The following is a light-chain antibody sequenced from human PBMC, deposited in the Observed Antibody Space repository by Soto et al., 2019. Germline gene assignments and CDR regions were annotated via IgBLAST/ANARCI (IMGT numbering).Light chain of an antibody. V-gene: IGLV1-44*01. Sequence: QSVLTQPPSASGTPGQRVTISCSGAGSNLGSNAVNWYQQLPGAAPQLLIYTNNQRPSGVPDRFSGSKSGTSASLAITGLQSEDEADYHCAAWDDSLNALVFGGGTKVTVL. CDR2: TNN. CDR1: GSNLGSNA. J-gene: IGLJ3*02. CDR3: AAWDDSLNALV.